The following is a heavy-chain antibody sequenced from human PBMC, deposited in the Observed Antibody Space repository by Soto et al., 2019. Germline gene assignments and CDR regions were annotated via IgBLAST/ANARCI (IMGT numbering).Heavy chain of an antibody. CDR2: INGKTGST. D-gene: IGHD1-26*01. V-gene: IGHV1-18*01. CDR1: GNFCSKYG. Sequence: QVQLVQSGAEVKKPGASVKVSCKTPGNFCSKYGISWVRQAPGQGLEWMGWINGKTGSTNYAQKFRGRVTMTTDTSTGMVYMELSSLTSDDTAIYYCGRDGDQWDQRYLDYWGQGTLVSV. J-gene: IGHJ4*02. CDR3: GRDGDQWDQRYLDY.